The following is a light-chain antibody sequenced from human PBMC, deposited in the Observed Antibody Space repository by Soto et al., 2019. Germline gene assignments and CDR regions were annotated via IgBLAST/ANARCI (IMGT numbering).Light chain of an antibody. Sequence: VMTHSPATLSVSPGDTATLSCRASQSISSSLAWYQQKPGQPPRLLIYAASTRATGVPARFSGSGSGTEFTLTINRLQSEDFAVYYCQQYYNWRPRFGQGTKVDIK. V-gene: IGKV3-15*01. J-gene: IGKJ1*01. CDR1: QSISSS. CDR2: AAS. CDR3: QQYYNWRPR.